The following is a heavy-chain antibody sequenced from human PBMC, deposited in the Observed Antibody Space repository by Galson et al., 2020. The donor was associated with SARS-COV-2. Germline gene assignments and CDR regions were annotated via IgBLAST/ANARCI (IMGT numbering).Heavy chain of an antibody. Sequence: GESLKISCKASGYTFTSYDINWVRQATGQGLEWMGWMNPNSGNTGYAQKFQGRVTMTRNTSISTAYMELSSLRSEDTAVYYCARGVRRVRGVIITHYYYYYYMGVWGKGTTVTVSS. D-gene: IGHD3-10*01. CDR1: GYTFTSYD. CDR2: MNPNSGNT. V-gene: IGHV1-8*01. CDR3: ARGVRRVRGVIITHYYYYYYMGV. J-gene: IGHJ6*03.